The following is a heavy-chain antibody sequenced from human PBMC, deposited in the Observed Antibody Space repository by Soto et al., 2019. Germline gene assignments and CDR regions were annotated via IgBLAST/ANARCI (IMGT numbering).Heavy chain of an antibody. CDR1: GGSVSGDKNY. CDR3: ATSPRFAFDF. D-gene: IGHD3-16*01. CDR2: ISYSGAT. J-gene: IGHJ3*01. Sequence: QVQLQESGPGLVKPSETLSLICTVSGGSVSGDKNYWSWIRKSPGKGLEWIGYISYSGATNYNPSLKSRLTISVDRSKNKFALKLSSVTASDTALYYCATSPRFAFDFWGQGTTVIVSS. V-gene: IGHV4-61*01.